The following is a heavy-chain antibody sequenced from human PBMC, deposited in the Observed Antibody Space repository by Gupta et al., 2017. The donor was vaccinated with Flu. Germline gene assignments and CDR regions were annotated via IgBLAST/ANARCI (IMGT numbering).Heavy chain of an antibody. J-gene: IGHJ6*02. D-gene: IGHD2-2*01. V-gene: IGHV4-39*01. CDR2: IYHSGSS. CDR3: SRAGGYCGSATCLWGSKARGLDV. Sequence: RQPPGKGLGWVGSIYHSGSSHYNPSRKSRVIISVDTSKNQFSLKLTSVTAADTAVYYCSRAGGYCGSATCLWGSKARGLDVWGQGTTVTVSS.